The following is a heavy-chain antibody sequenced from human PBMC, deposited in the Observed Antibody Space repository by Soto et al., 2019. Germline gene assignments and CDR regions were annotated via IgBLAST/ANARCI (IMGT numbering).Heavy chain of an antibody. CDR3: ARDDVSCSGGRCYGVGMGV. CDR2: IQSGGST. J-gene: IGHJ6*03. D-gene: IGHD2-15*01. V-gene: IGHV3-66*01. Sequence: GGSLRLSYAVSGLTITSKYMSWVRQAPGKGLEWVSLIQSGGSTFYADSVKGRFSISRDNSKNTVYLQMNSLRAEDTAVYYCARDDVSCSGGRCYGVGMGVWGKGTTVTVSS. CDR1: GLTITSKY.